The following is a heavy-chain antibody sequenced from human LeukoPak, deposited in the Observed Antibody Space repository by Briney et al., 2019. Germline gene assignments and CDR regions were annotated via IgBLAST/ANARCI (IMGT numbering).Heavy chain of an antibody. CDR2: IYHRSGTP. CDR3: AGGGNWRLDP. V-gene: IGHV4-4*01. Sequence: PGGSLRLSCAASGFSFSDYYMDWVRQSPGKGLEWIGAIYHRSGTPTYNPSLKSRVTISVDKSKNQFSLNLSSVTAADTAVYFCAGGGNWRLDPWGQGTLVTVSS. D-gene: IGHD1-1*01. J-gene: IGHJ5*02. CDR1: GFSFSDYY.